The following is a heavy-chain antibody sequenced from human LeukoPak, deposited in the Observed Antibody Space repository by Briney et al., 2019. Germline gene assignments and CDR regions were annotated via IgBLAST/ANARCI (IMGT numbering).Heavy chain of an antibody. CDR3: ASGLYVRDSSGYYFKFYYYYGMDV. CDR1: GGSFSGYY. J-gene: IGHJ6*02. Sequence: SETLSLTCAVYGGSFSGYYWSWIRQPPGKGLEWIGEINHSGSTNYNPSLKSRVTISVDTSKNQFSLKLSSVTAADTAVYYCASGLYVRDSSGYYFKFYYYYGMDVWGQGTTVTVSS. V-gene: IGHV4-34*01. CDR2: INHSGST. D-gene: IGHD3-22*01.